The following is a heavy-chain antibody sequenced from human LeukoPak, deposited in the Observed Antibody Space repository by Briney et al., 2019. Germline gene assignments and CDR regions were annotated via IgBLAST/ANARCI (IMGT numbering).Heavy chain of an antibody. V-gene: IGHV1-2*02. D-gene: IGHD3-3*01. CDR3: ATQPYDFWSGYEIDY. J-gene: IGHJ4*02. CDR2: INPNSGGT. CDR1: GGTFSSYA. Sequence: VASVKVSCKASGGTFSSYAISWVRQAPGQGLEWMGWINPNSGGTNYAQKFQGRVTMTRDTSISTAYMELSRLRSDDTAVYYCATQPYDFWSGYEIDYWGQGTLVTVSS.